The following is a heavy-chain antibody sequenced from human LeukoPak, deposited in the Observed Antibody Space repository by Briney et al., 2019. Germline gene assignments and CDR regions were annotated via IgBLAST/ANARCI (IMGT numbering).Heavy chain of an antibody. CDR1: GGSISSGGYY. D-gene: IGHD6-19*01. Sequence: SETLSLTCTVSGGSISSGGYYWSWIRQHPGKGLEWIGYIYYSGSTYYNPSLKSRVTISVDTSKNQFSLKLSSVTAADTAVYYRARASGIAVAGTPFDYWGQGTLVTVSS. CDR2: IYYSGST. V-gene: IGHV4-31*03. J-gene: IGHJ4*02. CDR3: ARASGIAVAGTPFDY.